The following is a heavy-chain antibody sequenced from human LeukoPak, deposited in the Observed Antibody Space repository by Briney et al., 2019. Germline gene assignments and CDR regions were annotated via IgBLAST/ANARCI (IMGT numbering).Heavy chain of an antibody. V-gene: IGHV3-53*01. D-gene: IGHD2-2*01. J-gene: IGHJ4*02. Sequence: GGSLRLSCAASGFTVSSNYMSWVRQAPGKWLEWVSMIYAGGSTNYADSVKGRLTISRDNSKNTLYLQMNNLRAEDTAVYYCAKVGRASWAPYYFDYWGQGTLVTVSS. CDR3: AKVGRASWAPYYFDY. CDR2: IYAGGST. CDR1: GFTVSSNY.